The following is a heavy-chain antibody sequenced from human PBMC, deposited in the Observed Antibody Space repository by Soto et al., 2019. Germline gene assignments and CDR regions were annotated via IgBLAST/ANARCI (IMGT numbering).Heavy chain of an antibody. Sequence: PGGSLRLSCAASGLNFGLSSMIWMRQRPGKGLEWVSFISHNSDYTNYADSVRGRFTISRDNARNLLYLHMTSLTVEDTATYYCVRDGGGSFFPFDLWGQGTMVTVSS. V-gene: IGHV3-11*05. J-gene: IGHJ4*02. CDR3: VRDGGGSFFPFDL. CDR1: GLNFGLSS. D-gene: IGHD2-15*01. CDR2: ISHNSDYT.